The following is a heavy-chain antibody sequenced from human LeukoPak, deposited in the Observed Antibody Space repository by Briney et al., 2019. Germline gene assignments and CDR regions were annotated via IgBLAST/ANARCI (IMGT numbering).Heavy chain of an antibody. D-gene: IGHD5-24*01. CDR1: GFTFSTYG. J-gene: IGHJ4*02. Sequence: GGSLRLSCAASGFTFSTYGMSWVRQAPGKGLEWVSGISGSGGSTYYADSVKGRFTISRDNSNNTLYLQMNSLRAADTAVYYCAKSDGYNLRTYDYWGQGTLVTVSS. CDR3: AKSDGYNLRTYDY. V-gene: IGHV3-23*01. CDR2: ISGSGGST.